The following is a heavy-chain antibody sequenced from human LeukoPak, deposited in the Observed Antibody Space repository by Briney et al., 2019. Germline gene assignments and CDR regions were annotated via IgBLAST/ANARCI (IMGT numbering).Heavy chain of an antibody. D-gene: IGHD2-21*01. J-gene: IGHJ6*02. CDR3: ARQAYSYGMDV. CDR1: GFTFTTYS. V-gene: IGHV3-21*01. CDR2: ISSSSSYI. Sequence: GGSLRLSCAASGFTFTTYSMNWVRQAPGKGLEWVSSISSSSSYIYYADSVKGRFTISRDNAKNSLYLQMNNLRAEDTAVYYCARQAYSYGMDVWGQGTTVTVSS.